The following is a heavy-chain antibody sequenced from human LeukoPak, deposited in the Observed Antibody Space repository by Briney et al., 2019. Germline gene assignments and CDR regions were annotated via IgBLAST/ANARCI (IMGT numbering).Heavy chain of an antibody. CDR2: ISAYNGNT. CDR1: GYTFTSYG. D-gene: IGHD3-10*01. CDR3: ARVRYYYGSGSYLP. Sequence: ASVKVSCKASGYTFTSYGISWVRQAPGQGLEWMGWISAYNGNTNYAQKLQGRGTMTTDTSTSTAYMELRSLRSDDTAVYYCARVRYYYGSGSYLPWGQGTLVTVSS. V-gene: IGHV1-18*01. J-gene: IGHJ5*02.